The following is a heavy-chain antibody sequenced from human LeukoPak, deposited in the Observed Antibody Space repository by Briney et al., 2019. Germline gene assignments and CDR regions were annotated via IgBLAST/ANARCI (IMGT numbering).Heavy chain of an antibody. V-gene: IGHV4-30-2*01. CDR1: GGSISSGGYS. D-gene: IGHD3-10*01. Sequence: SETLSLTCAVSGGSISSGGYSWSWIRQPPGKGLEWIGYIYHSGSTYYNPSLKSRVTISVDRSKNQFSLKLSSVTAADTAVYYCARGGSYYPFDYWGQGALVTVSS. J-gene: IGHJ4*02. CDR2: IYHSGST. CDR3: ARGGSYYPFDY.